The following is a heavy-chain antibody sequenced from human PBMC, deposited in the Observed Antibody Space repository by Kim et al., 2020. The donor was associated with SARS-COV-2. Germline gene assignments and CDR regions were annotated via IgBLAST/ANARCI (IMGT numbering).Heavy chain of an antibody. V-gene: IGHV3-30*01. J-gene: IGHJ4*02. Sequence: KYYADSVKARFTISRDNSKNTLYLQMNSLRAEDTAVYYCARWLQLLAFDYWGQGTLVTVSS. CDR2: K. D-gene: IGHD5-12*01. CDR3: ARWLQLLAFDY.